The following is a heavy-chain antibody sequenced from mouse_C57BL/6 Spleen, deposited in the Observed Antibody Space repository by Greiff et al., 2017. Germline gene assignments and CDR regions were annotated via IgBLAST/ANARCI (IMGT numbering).Heavy chain of an antibody. Sequence: VQLQESGAELVRPGASVKLSCKASGYTFTDYYINWVKQRPGQGLEWIARIYPGSGNTDYNEKFKGKATLTAEKSSSTAYMQLSGLTSEDAAVYFCARSEDSSGCPAWFAYWGQGTLVTVSA. CDR3: ARSEDSSGCPAWFAY. D-gene: IGHD3-2*02. CDR1: GYTFTDYY. CDR2: IYPGSGNT. J-gene: IGHJ3*01. V-gene: IGHV1-76*01.